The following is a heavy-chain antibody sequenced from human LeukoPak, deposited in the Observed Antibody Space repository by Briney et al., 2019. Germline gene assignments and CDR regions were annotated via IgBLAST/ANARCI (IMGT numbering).Heavy chain of an antibody. CDR2: INQDGSGK. CDR3: ARDPDHGALDY. Sequence: GGSLRLSCAASGLNFSRCWMSWVRQAPGKGLEWVADINQDGSGKYYVDSVKGRFTVSRDNAKSSLYLQMNSLRAEDTAVYYCARDPDHGALDYWGQGTPVTVSS. V-gene: IGHV3-7*01. J-gene: IGHJ4*02. CDR1: GLNFSRCW. D-gene: IGHD4-17*01.